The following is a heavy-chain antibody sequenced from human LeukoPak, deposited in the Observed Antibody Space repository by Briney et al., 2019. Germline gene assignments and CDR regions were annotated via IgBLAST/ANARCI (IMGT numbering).Heavy chain of an antibody. Sequence: PGGSLRLSCAASGFTFSSYWMHWVRQAPGKGLVWVSRINSDGSSTSYVDSVKGRFTISRDNAKNTLYLQMNSLRAEDTAVYFCASRRNYDDSSDWGAFDVWGQGTMVTVSS. CDR1: GFTFSSYW. CDR2: INSDGSST. J-gene: IGHJ3*01. CDR3: ASRRNYDDSSDWGAFDV. V-gene: IGHV3-74*01. D-gene: IGHD3-22*01.